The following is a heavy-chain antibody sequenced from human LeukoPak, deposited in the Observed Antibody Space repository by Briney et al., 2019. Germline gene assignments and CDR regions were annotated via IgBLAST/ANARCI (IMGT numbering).Heavy chain of an antibody. J-gene: IGHJ3*02. Sequence: SETLSLTCAVYGGSFSGYYWSWIRQHPGKGLEWIGYIYYSGSTYYNPSLKSRVTISVDTSKNQFSLKLSSVTAADTAVYYCARWPNVVVTAIHAFDIWGQGTMVTVSS. CDR1: GGSFSGYY. D-gene: IGHD2-21*02. CDR2: IYYSGST. CDR3: ARWPNVVVTAIHAFDI. V-gene: IGHV4-31*11.